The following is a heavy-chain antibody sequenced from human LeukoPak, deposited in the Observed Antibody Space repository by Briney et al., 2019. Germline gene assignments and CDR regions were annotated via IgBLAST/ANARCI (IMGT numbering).Heavy chain of an antibody. CDR1: GFTFSNYD. Sequence: PGGSLRLSCAASGFTFSNYDMHWVRHSVGKGLEWVSAIGSAGETYYSGSVKGRFTMSRENDKSSLYLQMNSLRAGDTAVYYCVRNSYDRDAFDIWGQGTMVTVSS. CDR2: IGSAGET. D-gene: IGHD3-22*01. V-gene: IGHV3-13*01. CDR3: VRNSYDRDAFDI. J-gene: IGHJ3*02.